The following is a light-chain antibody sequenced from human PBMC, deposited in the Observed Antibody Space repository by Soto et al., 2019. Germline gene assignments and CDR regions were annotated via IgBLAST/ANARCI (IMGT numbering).Light chain of an antibody. J-gene: IGKJ5*01. CDR3: QRYGSSPLIT. CDR2: GTS. CDR1: QSVSSSS. Sequence: ETVLTQSPGTLSLPPGERATLSCRASQSVSSSSVAWYQQRPGQAPRLLIYGTSSRATGIPDRFSGSGSGTDFTLTISRLEPEGFAVYFCQRYGSSPLITFGQGTRLEIK. V-gene: IGKV3-20*01.